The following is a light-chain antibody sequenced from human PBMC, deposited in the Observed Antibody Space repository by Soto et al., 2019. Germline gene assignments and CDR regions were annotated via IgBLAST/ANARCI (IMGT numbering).Light chain of an antibody. CDR3: HQRSNWPPFT. V-gene: IGKV3-11*01. J-gene: IGKJ4*01. Sequence: EVVMTQSPATLSVSPGERATLSFRASQSISNFLAWYQQKPGQAPRLLIYDASKRATDIPDRFIGSGSGTDFTLTISSLEAEDFAVYYCHQRSNWPPFTFGGGTKVDIK. CDR2: DAS. CDR1: QSISNF.